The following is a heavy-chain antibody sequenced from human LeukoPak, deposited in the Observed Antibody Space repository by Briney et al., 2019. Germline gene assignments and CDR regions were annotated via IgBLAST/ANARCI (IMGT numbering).Heavy chain of an antibody. D-gene: IGHD6-6*01. J-gene: IGHJ4*02. CDR3: AKDSSSGGHYFDY. Sequence: GGSLRLSCAASGFTFDDYAMHWVRQAPGKGLEWVSGISWNSGSIAYADSVRGRFTISRDNVKNSLFLELNSLRLEDTALYYCAKDSSSGGHYFDYWGQGTLLTVSS. V-gene: IGHV3-9*01. CDR2: ISWNSGSI. CDR1: GFTFDDYA.